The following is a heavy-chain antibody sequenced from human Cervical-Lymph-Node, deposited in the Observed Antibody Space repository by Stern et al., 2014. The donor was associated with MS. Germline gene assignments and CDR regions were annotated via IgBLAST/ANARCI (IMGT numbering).Heavy chain of an antibody. CDR1: GFSLSNSG. CDR2: MSFVGGNK. J-gene: IGHJ6*02. V-gene: IGHV3-30*03. Sequence: QVQLVQSGGGVVQPGRSLTLSCAASGFSLSNSGMHWVRPAPGKGLEWVAVMSFVGGNKKYGDSVKGRFSISRDMANNTLFLQMNSLRPEDTAVYYCMGVGDAMHVWGQGTTVIVSS. CDR3: MGVGDAMHV.